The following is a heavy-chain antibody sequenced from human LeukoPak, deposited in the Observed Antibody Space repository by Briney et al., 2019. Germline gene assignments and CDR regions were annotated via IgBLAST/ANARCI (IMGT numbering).Heavy chain of an antibody. CDR2: ISHSGTT. CDR3: AREGAVPGIDP. D-gene: IGHD3-16*01. V-gene: IGHV4-38-2*02. J-gene: IGHJ5*02. CDR1: GYSITSGFS. Sequence: SETLSLTCAVSGYSITSGFSWGWIRQPPGKGLEWIATISHSGTTDYKPPLERRLPLSMDTSKNLFSLRLTPVTPAHPAVYYCAREGAVPGIDPWGQGTLVSVSS.